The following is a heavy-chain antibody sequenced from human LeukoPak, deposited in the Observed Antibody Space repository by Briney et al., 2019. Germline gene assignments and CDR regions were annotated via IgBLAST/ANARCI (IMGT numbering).Heavy chain of an antibody. CDR1: GFTVSSNY. J-gene: IGHJ1*01. CDR2: IYSGGST. V-gene: IGHV3-66*02. D-gene: IGHD6-13*01. Sequence: GGSLRLSCAASGFTVSSNYMSWVRQAPGKGLEWVSVIYSGGSTYYADSVKGRFTISRDNSKNTLYLQMNSLRAEDTAVYYCARDSGTPHGGWGRAAAVGLEYFQHWGQGTLVTVSS. CDR3: ARDSGTPHGGWGRAAAVGLEYFQH.